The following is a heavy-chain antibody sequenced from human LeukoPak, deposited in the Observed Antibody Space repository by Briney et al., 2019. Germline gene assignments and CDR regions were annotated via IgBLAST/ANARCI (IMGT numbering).Heavy chain of an antibody. CDR3: ARDLPIAAAGTDYFDY. V-gene: IGHV3-74*01. D-gene: IGHD6-13*01. Sequence: TGGSLRLSCAASGFTFNTYWMHWVRQAPGKGLVWVSRINSDGSSSTYADSVKGRFTISRDNAKNSLYLQMNALRAEDTAVYYCARDLPIAAAGTDYFDYWGQGTLVTVSS. CDR1: GFTFNTYW. CDR2: INSDGSSS. J-gene: IGHJ4*02.